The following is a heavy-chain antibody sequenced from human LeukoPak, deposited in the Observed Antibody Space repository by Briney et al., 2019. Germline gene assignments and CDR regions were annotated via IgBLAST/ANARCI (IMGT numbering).Heavy chain of an antibody. D-gene: IGHD2-15*01. CDR3: AREDMVVGGASDI. CDR2: IDRIGTT. V-gene: IGHV4-34*01. CDR1: GGSLSGYY. J-gene: IGHJ3*02. Sequence: PSETASLTCEVFGGSLSGYYWSWIRQSPRQGLEWIGEIDRIGTTNYNPSLKTRVTMSVDTSKRQFSLKLTSVTAADTAVYYCAREDMVVGGASDIWAQGTTVSVST.